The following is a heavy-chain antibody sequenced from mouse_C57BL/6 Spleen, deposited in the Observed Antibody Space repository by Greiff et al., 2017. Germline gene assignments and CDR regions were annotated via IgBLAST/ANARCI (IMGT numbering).Heavy chain of an antibody. V-gene: IGHV1-82*01. J-gene: IGHJ4*01. CDR1: GYAFSSSW. D-gene: IGHD2-3*01. CDR2: IYPGDGDT. Sequence: QVQLKESGPELVKPGASVKISCKASGYAFSSSWMNWVKQRPGKGLEWIGRIYPGDGDTNYNGKFKGKATLTADKSSSTAYMQLSSLTSGDSAVDFGARGGYDGYYKREMDYWGQGTSVTVSA. CDR3: ARGGYDGYYKREMDY.